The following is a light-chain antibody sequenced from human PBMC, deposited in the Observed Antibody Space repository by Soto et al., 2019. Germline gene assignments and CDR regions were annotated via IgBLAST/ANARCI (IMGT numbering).Light chain of an antibody. Sequence: DIQMTQSPSSLSASVGDRVTITCRASQGSRNDLGWYQQKPGKAPKRLNYAASTLQSGVPSRFSGSGSGTEFTLTISIRQPDDFATYYCQQYYSYAAFGQGTKVDI. V-gene: IGKV1-17*01. CDR3: QQYYSYAA. CDR1: QGSRND. J-gene: IGKJ1*01. CDR2: AAS.